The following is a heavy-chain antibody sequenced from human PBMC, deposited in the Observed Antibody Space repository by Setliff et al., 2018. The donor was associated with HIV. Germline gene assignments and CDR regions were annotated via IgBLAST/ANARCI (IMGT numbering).Heavy chain of an antibody. J-gene: IGHJ4*02. CDR3: ARVHEAQYGYRFDY. D-gene: IGHD6-25*01. Sequence: SPPLSLPCAISWDSVSNNNAAWNWIRQSPSRGLEWLGRTHYRSKWYHDYAASLKGRMNISSDTSRNQFSLQLNSVTPEDTAIYYCARVHEAQYGYRFDYWGQGILVTVSS. V-gene: IGHV6-1*01. CDR1: WDSVSNNNAA. CDR2: THYRSKWYH.